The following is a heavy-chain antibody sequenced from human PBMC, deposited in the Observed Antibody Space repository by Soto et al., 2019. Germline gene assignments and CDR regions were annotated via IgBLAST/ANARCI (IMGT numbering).Heavy chain of an antibody. J-gene: IGHJ4*02. V-gene: IGHV3-48*02. CDR2: ISSSSDDI. CDR1: GFTFSIYG. CDR3: ARGYYWFDY. Sequence: EVQLVESGGGLVQPEGSLRLSCAASGFTFSIYGMIWVRQAPGKGLDWLSYISSSSDDIYYADSMKGRLTISRDNAKNSLYLQMNSLRDEDTAVYYCARGYYWFDYWGRGTLVTVSS. D-gene: IGHD1-1*01.